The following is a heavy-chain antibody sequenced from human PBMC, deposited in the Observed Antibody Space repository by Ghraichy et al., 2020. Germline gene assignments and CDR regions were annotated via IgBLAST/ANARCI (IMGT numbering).Heavy chain of an antibody. CDR2: IYYSGST. J-gene: IGHJ4*02. CDR3: ARLRDGYYYFDY. V-gene: IGHV4-59*01. D-gene: IGHD5-24*01. CDR1: GGSISSYY. Sequence: SETLSLTCTVSGGSISSYYWSWIRQPPGKGLEWIGYIYYSGSTNYNPSLKSRVTISVDTSKNQFSLKLSSMTAADTAVYYCARLRDGYYYFDYWGQGTLVTVSS.